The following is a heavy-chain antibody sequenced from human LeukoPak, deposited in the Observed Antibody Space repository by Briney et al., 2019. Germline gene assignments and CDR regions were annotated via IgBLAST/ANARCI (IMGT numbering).Heavy chain of an antibody. CDR2: ISGSGGST. D-gene: IGHD3-9*01. J-gene: IGHJ4*02. CDR3: AKDVDWLFQGLFDY. V-gene: IGHV3-23*01. Sequence: GGTLRLSCAASGFTFSNYGMSWVRQAPGKGLEWVSAISGSGGSTYYADSVKGRFTISRDNSKNTLYLQMNSLRAEDTAIYYCAKDVDWLFQGLFDYWGQGTLVTVSS. CDR1: GFTFSNYG.